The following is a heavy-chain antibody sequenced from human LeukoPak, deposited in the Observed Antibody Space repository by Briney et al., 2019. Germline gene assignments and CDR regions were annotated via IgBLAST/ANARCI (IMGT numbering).Heavy chain of an antibody. J-gene: IGHJ4*02. CDR2: IKQDGSEK. CDR1: GFTFSTYS. Sequence: GGSLRLSCVASGFTFSTYSMNWVRQAPGKGLEWVANIKQDGSEKYYVDSVKGRFTISRDNAKNSLYLQMNSLRAEDTAVYYCARSLGFDYWGQGTLVTVSS. V-gene: IGHV3-7*01. CDR3: ARSLGFDY. D-gene: IGHD3-16*01.